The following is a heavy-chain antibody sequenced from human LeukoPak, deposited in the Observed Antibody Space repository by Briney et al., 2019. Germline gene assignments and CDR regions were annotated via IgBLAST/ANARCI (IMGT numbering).Heavy chain of an antibody. CDR3: ARARPVDTAMTRDDAFDI. CDR2: INPNSGGT. CDR1: GYTFTGYY. V-gene: IGHV1-2*02. D-gene: IGHD5-18*01. J-gene: IGHJ3*02. Sequence: GASVKVSCKASGYTFTGYYMHWVRQAPGQGLEWMGWINPNSGGTNYAQKFQGRVTMTRDTSISTAYMELSRLRSDDTAVYYCARARPVDTAMTRDDAFDIWGQGTMVTVSS.